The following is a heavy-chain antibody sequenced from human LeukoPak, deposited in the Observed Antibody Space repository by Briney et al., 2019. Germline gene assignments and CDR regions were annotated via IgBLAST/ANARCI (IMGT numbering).Heavy chain of an antibody. Sequence: GGSLRLSCAASGFNFSDYGMHWVRQAAGKGLEWVTVIWYDGNRKYYADSVKGRFTISRDNSKNTLYLQMNSLRAEDTAVYYCVRVKKSTAGIFDYWGQGTLVTVSS. V-gene: IGHV3-33*01. CDR3: VRVKKSTAGIFDY. CDR2: IWYDGNRK. CDR1: GFNFSDYG. D-gene: IGHD6-13*01. J-gene: IGHJ4*02.